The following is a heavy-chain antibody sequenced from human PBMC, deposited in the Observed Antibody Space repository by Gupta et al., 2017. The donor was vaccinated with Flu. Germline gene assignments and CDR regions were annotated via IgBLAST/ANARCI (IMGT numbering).Heavy chain of an antibody. Sequence: QVQLVQSGAEVKKPGASVKVSCKVSGYNLNELSMHWVRQAPGKGLERMGGLDPADGVTIYAQKFQGRVTLTEDTSTDTTYMELRSLRSEDTAVYYCATLRTTIFGVLIIFDYWGQGTLVTVSS. CDR2: LDPADGVT. CDR1: GYNLNELS. J-gene: IGHJ4*02. CDR3: ATLRTTIFGVLIIFDY. V-gene: IGHV1-24*01. D-gene: IGHD3-3*01.